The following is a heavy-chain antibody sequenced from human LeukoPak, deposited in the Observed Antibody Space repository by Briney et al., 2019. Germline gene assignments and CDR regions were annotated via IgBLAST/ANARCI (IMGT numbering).Heavy chain of an antibody. CDR3: AGVPFTAGNWFDP. CDR1: GGTFSSYA. Sequence: ASVKVSCKASGGTFSSYAIGWVRQAPGQGLEWMGGIIPIFGTANYAQKFQGRVTITTDESTSTAYMELSSLRSEDTAVYYCAGVPFTAGNWFDPWGQGTLVTVSS. V-gene: IGHV1-69*05. J-gene: IGHJ5*02. D-gene: IGHD6-19*01. CDR2: IIPIFGTA.